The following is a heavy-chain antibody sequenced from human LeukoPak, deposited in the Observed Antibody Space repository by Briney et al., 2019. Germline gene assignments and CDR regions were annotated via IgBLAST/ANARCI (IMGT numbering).Heavy chain of an antibody. Sequence: PGGSLRLSCAASGFTFTTYWMSWVRQAPGKGLEWVANINQDGSEKKYVDSVRGRFTISRDNAKNSLYLQMNSLRAGDTAVYYCARPGYSGYTDLAYWGQGTLVTVSS. V-gene: IGHV3-7*01. CDR3: ARPGYSGYTDLAY. D-gene: IGHD5-12*01. CDR2: INQDGSEK. J-gene: IGHJ4*02. CDR1: GFTFTTYW.